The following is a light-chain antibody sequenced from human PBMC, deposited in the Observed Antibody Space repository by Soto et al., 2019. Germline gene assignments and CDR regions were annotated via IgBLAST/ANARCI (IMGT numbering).Light chain of an antibody. J-gene: IGKJ2*01. V-gene: IGKV1-5*03. CDR1: QSISSW. CDR3: QQFNSYSYT. CDR2: KAS. Sequence: DIQMTQSPSTLSASVGDRVNITCRASQSISSWLAWYQQKPGKAPKLLIYKASSLESGVPSRFSGSGSGTESTLTISSLQPDDFATYYCQQFNSYSYTFGQGTKLEIK.